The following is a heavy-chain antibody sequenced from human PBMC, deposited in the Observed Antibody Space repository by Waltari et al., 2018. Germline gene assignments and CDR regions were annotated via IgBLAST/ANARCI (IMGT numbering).Heavy chain of an antibody. V-gene: IGHV3-48*03. J-gene: IGHJ1*01. CDR3: AGGTYYYDSSGYYSAEYFQH. CDR2: ISGSGNTI. CDR1: GFTFSAYE. D-gene: IGHD3-22*01. Sequence: EVQLVESGGGFVQPGGSLRLSCAASGFTFSAYEMNWVRQTPGKGLEWLSYISGSGNTIYYADSLKGRFTVSRDNAKNSLYLQMNSLRPDDTAVYYCAGGTYYYDSSGYYSAEYFQHWGQGTLVTVSS.